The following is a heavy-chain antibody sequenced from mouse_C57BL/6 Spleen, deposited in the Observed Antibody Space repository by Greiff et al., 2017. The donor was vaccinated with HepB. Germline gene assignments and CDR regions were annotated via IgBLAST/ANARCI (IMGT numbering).Heavy chain of an antibody. V-gene: IGHV1-22*01. Sequence: VQLQQSGPELVKPGASVKMSCKASGYTFTDYNMHWVKQSHGKSLEWIGYINPNNGGTSYNQKFKGKATLTVNKSSSTAYMELRSLTSEDSAVYYCARIFITTVVAPFDYWGQGTTLTVSS. D-gene: IGHD1-1*01. CDR1: GYTFTDYN. CDR3: ARIFITTVVAPFDY. J-gene: IGHJ2*01. CDR2: INPNNGGT.